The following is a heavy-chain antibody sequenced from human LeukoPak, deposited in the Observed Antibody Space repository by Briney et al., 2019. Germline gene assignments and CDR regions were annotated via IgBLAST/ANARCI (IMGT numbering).Heavy chain of an antibody. V-gene: IGHV1-8*01. CDR2: KNPNSGNT. CDR1: GYTFTSYD. J-gene: IGHJ6*02. D-gene: IGHD6-6*01. CDR3: ARRAARPRYYYYYGMDV. Sequence: ASVKVSCKDSGYTFTSYDINWVRQATGQGLEWMGWKNPNSGNTGYAQKFQGRVTMTRNTSISTAYMELSSLRSEDTAVYYCARRAARPRYYYYYGMDVWGQGTTVTVSS.